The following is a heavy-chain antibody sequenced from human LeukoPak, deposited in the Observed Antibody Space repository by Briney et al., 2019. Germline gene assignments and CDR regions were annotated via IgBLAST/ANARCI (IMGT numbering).Heavy chain of an antibody. J-gene: IGHJ3*02. Sequence: SETLSLTCTVSGGSISSYYWSWIRQPPGKGLEWIGYIYYSGSTNYNPSPKSRVTISVDTSKNQFSLKLSSVTAADTAVYYCARGGWEDAFDIWGQGTMVTVSS. CDR2: IYYSGST. D-gene: IGHD1-26*01. CDR3: ARGGWEDAFDI. CDR1: GGSISSYY. V-gene: IGHV4-59*01.